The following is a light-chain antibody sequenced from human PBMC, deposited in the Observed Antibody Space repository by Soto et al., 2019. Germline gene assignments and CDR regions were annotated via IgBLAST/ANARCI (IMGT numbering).Light chain of an antibody. V-gene: IGLV2-14*01. CDR2: DVS. J-gene: IGLJ7*01. Sequence: QSALTQPASGSGSPGQSITISCTGTSSDVGGYNYVSWYQQHPGKAPKLMIYDVSNRPSGVSNRFSGSKSGNTASLTISGLQAEDEAYYYCSSYTSSSTLVFGGGTQLTVL. CDR3: SSYTSSSTLV. CDR1: SSDVGGYNY.